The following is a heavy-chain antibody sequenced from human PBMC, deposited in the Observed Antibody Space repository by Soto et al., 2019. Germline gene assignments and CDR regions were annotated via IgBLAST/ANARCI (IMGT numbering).Heavy chain of an antibody. D-gene: IGHD3-10*01. V-gene: IGHV5-51*01. CDR3: ARHGSATYHYYYMDV. J-gene: IGHJ6*03. Sequence: PGESLKISCKGSGYSFTSYWIGWVRQMPGKGLEWMGIIYPGDSDTRYSPSFQGQVTISADKSISTAYLQWSSLKASDTAMYYCARHGSATYHYYYMDVWGKGTTVTVSS. CDR2: IYPGDSDT. CDR1: GYSFTSYW.